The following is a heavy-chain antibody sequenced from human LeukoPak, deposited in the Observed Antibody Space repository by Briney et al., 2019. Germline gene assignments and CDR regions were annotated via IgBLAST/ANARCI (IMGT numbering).Heavy chain of an antibody. CDR1: GYTFTGYY. J-gene: IGHJ3*02. V-gene: IGHV1-2*02. D-gene: IGHD2-15*01. Sequence: GASVTVSCKASGYTFTGYYIHWVRQAPGQGLEWMGWINPNSGGTKYAQKFQGRVTMTRDTSITTAYMELRSLRSDDTAVYYCARGLGYCSGGSCSNDAFDIWGQGTMVTVSS. CDR2: INPNSGGT. CDR3: ARGLGYCSGGSCSNDAFDI.